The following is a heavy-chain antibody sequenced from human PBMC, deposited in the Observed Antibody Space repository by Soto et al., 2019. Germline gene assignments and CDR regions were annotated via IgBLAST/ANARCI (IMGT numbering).Heavy chain of an antibody. CDR1: GFTFSSYG. J-gene: IGHJ4*02. D-gene: IGHD3-22*01. V-gene: IGHV3-30*18. Sequence: GGSLRLSCAASGFTFSSYGMHWVRQAPGKGLEWVAVISYDGSNKYYADSVKGRFTISRDNSKNTLYLQMNSLRAEDTAVYYCAKDYYYDSSGYYLTDYWGQGTLVTVSS. CDR2: ISYDGSNK. CDR3: AKDYYYDSSGYYLTDY.